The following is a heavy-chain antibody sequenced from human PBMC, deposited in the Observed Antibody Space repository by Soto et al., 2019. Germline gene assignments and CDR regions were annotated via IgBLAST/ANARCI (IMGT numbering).Heavy chain of an antibody. CDR3: ARDKAYYYDSSGYSANWFDP. CDR2: ISSSGSII. D-gene: IGHD3-22*01. J-gene: IGHJ5*02. CDR1: GFTFSDYY. V-gene: IGHV3-11*01. Sequence: GGSLRLSCAASGFTFSDYYMSWIRQAPGKGLEWVSYISSSGSIIYYADSVKGRFTISRDNAKNSLYLQMNSLRAEDTAVYYCARDKAYYYDSSGYSANWFDPWGQGTLVTVSS.